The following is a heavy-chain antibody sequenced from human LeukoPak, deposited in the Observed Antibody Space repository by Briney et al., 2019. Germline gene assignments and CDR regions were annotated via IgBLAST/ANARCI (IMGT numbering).Heavy chain of an antibody. D-gene: IGHD6-6*01. CDR3: ATGRFTIAARPPYYYYMDV. Sequence: ASVKVSCKASGYTFTSYDINWARQATGQGLEWMGWMNPNSGNTGYAQKFQGRVTMTRNTSISTAYMELSSLRSEDTAVYYCATGRFTIAARPPYYYYMDVWGKGTTVTVSS. V-gene: IGHV1-8*01. CDR2: MNPNSGNT. J-gene: IGHJ6*03. CDR1: GYTFTSYD.